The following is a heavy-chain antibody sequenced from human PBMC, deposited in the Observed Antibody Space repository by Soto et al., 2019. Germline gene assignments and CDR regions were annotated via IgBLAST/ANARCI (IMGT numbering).Heavy chain of an antibody. J-gene: IGHJ4*02. Sequence: SETLSLTCTVSGGSISSGGYYWSWIRQHPGKGLEWIGYIYYSGSTYYNPSLKSRVTISVDTSKNQFSLKLSSVTAADTAVYYCARDSRDYYFDYWGQGTLVTVSS. CDR1: GGSISSGGYY. CDR2: IYYSGST. V-gene: IGHV4-31*03. CDR3: ARDSRDYYFDY.